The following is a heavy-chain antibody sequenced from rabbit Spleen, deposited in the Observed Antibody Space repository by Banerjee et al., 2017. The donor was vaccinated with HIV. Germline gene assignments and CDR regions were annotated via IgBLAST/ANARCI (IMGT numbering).Heavy chain of an antibody. Sequence: QSLEESGGDLVKPGASLTLTCTASGVSFSISSYMCWVRQAPGKGLEWIGCIYTDGSGSTAYASWAKGRFTISKTSSTTVTLQMTSLTVADTATYFCARDGAGGSYFALWGPGPWSPS. J-gene: IGHJ4*01. CDR3: ARDGAGGSYFAL. V-gene: IGHV1S40*01. CDR2: IYTDGSGST. CDR1: GVSFSISSY. D-gene: IGHD8-1*01.